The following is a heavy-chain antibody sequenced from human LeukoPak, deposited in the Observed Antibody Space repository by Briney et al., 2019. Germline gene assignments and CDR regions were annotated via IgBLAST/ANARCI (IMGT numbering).Heavy chain of an antibody. Sequence: GASLRLSCAASGFTFSSYAMTWVRQAPGKGLEWVSTIYRGGTTYYADSVMGRFTISRHNSRNTLYLQMNSLRAEDTAVYYCARVDTVMAYYFDLWGQGTLVTVSS. J-gene: IGHJ4*02. CDR1: GFTFSSYA. CDR2: IYRGGTT. D-gene: IGHD5-18*01. V-gene: IGHV3-53*04. CDR3: ARVDTVMAYYFDL.